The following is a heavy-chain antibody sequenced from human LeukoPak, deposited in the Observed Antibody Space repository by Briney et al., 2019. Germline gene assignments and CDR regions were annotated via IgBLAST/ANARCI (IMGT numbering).Heavy chain of an antibody. Sequence: SETLSLTCTVSGGSISSYYWSWIRQPPGKGLEWIGYIYYSGITNYNPSLKSRVTMSVDTSKNQFSLNLSSVTAADTAVYYCASLRSLYYGMDVWGQGTTVTVSS. CDR2: IYYSGIT. CDR1: GGSISSYY. J-gene: IGHJ6*02. D-gene: IGHD2-15*01. CDR3: ASLRSLYYGMDV. V-gene: IGHV4-59*08.